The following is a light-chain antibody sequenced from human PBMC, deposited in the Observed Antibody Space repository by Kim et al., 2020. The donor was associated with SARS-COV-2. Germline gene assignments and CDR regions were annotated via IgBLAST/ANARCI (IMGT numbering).Light chain of an antibody. CDR2: TNN. V-gene: IGLV1-40*01. CDR3: QSYDSSLSGDVV. Sequence: VTISCTGNSSNIGAGYVVHWYQLLPGAAPKLLIYTNNHRPAGVADRFSVSRSGTSASLAITGLQAEDEADYYCQSYDSSLSGDVVFGGGTKLTVL. CDR1: SSNIGAGYV. J-gene: IGLJ2*01.